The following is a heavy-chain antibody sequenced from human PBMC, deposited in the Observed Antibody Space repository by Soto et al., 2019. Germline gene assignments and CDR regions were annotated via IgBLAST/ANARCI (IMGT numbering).Heavy chain of an antibody. Sequence: SETLSLTCTVSGGSISSSSYYWGWIRQPPGKGLEWIGTIYYTGSTYYNPSLKSRVTISVDTSKNQFSLKLSSVTAADTAFYFSARQSSTSMAARYFDSWGQGTLVTVSS. CDR3: ARQSSTSMAARYFDS. CDR1: GGSISSSSYY. CDR2: IYYTGST. V-gene: IGHV4-39*01. D-gene: IGHD6-6*01. J-gene: IGHJ4*02.